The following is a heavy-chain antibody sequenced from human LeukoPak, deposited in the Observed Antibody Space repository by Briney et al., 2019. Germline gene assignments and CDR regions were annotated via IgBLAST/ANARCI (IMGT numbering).Heavy chain of an antibody. CDR1: GGSISSYY. CDR2: IYYSGST. Sequence: PSETLSLTCTVSGGSISSYYWSWIRQPPGKGLEWIGYIYYSGSTNYNPSLKSRVTISVDTSKNQFSLKLSSVTAADTAVYYCARERLQLGKYYFDYWGQGTLVTVSS. D-gene: IGHD5-12*01. CDR3: ARERLQLGKYYFDY. V-gene: IGHV4-59*01. J-gene: IGHJ4*02.